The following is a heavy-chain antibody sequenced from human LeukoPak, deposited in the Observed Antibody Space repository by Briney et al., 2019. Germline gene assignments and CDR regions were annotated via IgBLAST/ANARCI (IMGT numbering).Heavy chain of an antibody. CDR3: ASSGYSYGYYFDY. CDR2: IYTSGST. CDR1: GGSISSGSYY. D-gene: IGHD5-18*01. V-gene: IGHV4-61*02. J-gene: IGHJ4*02. Sequence: SGTLSLTCTVSGGSISSGSYYWSWIRQPAGKGLEWIGRIYTSGSTNYNPSLKSRVTISVDTSKNQFSLKLSSVTAADTAVYYCASSGYSYGYYFDYWGQGTLVTVSS.